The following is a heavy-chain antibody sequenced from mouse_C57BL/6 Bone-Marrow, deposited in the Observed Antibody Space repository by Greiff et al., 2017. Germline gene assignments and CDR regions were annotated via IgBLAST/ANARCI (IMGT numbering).Heavy chain of an antibody. V-gene: IGHV1-22*01. J-gene: IGHJ1*03. Sequence: VQLKQSGPELVKPGASVKMSCKASGYTFTDYNMHWVKQSHGKSLEWIGYINPNNGGTSSNQKFKGKATLTVNKSSSTAYMELRSLTSEDSAVYYGARGGLSYYYDRWYFDVWGTGTTVTVSS. CDR1: GYTFTDYN. D-gene: IGHD1-1*01. CDR2: INPNNGGT. CDR3: ARGGLSYYYDRWYFDV.